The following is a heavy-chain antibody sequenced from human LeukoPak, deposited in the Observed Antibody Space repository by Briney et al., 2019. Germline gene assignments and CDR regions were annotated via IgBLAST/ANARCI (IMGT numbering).Heavy chain of an antibody. D-gene: IGHD3-22*01. V-gene: IGHV1-2*02. CDR2: INPNSGGT. J-gene: IGHJ4*02. Sequence: SVKVSCKASGYTFTGYYMHWVRQAPGQGLEWMGWINPNSGGTNYAQKLQGRVTMTTDTSTSTAYMELRSLRSDDTAVYYCARDQTPYYDSSGYFPPNYWGQGTLVTVSS. CDR3: ARDQTPYYDSSGYFPPNY. CDR1: GYTFTGYY.